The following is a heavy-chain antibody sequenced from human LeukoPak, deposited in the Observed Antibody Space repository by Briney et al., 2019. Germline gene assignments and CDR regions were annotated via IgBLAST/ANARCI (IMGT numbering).Heavy chain of an antibody. CDR3: AKAGMVQSHWYFDL. D-gene: IGHD1-1*01. V-gene: IGHV3-30*02. Sequence: GGSLRLSCAASGFTFSSYGMRWVRQAPGKGLEWVTFIRYDGSNKYYADSVKGRFTISRDNSKNTLYLQMNSLRAEDTAVYYCAKAGMVQSHWYFDLWGRGTLVIVS. J-gene: IGHJ2*01. CDR2: IRYDGSNK. CDR1: GFTFSSYG.